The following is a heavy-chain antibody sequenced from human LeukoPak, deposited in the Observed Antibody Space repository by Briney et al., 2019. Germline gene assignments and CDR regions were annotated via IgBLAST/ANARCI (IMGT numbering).Heavy chain of an antibody. V-gene: IGHV3-23*01. D-gene: IGHD6-19*01. J-gene: IGHJ4*02. CDR3: AKVFSSGWYYFDY. CDR1: GFTFSSYG. Sequence: PGGSLRLSCAASGFTFSSYGMSWVRQAPGKGLEWVSAISGSGGSTYYAGSVKGRFTISRDNSKNTLYLQMNSLRAEDTAVYYCAKVFSSGWYYFDYWGQGTLVTVSS. CDR2: ISGSGGST.